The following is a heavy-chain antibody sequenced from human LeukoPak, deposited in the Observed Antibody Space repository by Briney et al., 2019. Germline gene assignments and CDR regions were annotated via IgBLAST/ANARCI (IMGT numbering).Heavy chain of an antibody. CDR2: ISGDGGSI. CDR1: GFPFDDYA. V-gene: IGHV3-43*02. D-gene: IGHD6-19*01. Sequence: GGPLSLSCAASGFPFDDYAMHWVRHFPGKGLAWVSLISGDGGSIYYADSVKGRFTISRDNSKNSLYLQMNSPKIEDSALYYCAKDSSSGWYGYWGQGTLVTVSS. J-gene: IGHJ4*02. CDR3: AKDSSSGWYGY.